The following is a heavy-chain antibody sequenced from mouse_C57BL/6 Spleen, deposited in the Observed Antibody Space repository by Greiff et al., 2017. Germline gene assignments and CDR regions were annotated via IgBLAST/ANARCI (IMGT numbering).Heavy chain of an antibody. CDR3: ARYLLWPYYYAMDY. J-gene: IGHJ4*01. D-gene: IGHD2-1*01. V-gene: IGHV3-6*01. Sequence: ESGPGLVKPSQSLSLTCSVTGYSITSGYYWNWIRQFPGNKLEWMGYISYDGSNNYNPSLKNRISITRDTSKNQFFLKLNSVTTEDTATYYCARYLLWPYYYAMDYWGQGTSVTVSS. CDR2: ISYDGSN. CDR1: GYSITSGYY.